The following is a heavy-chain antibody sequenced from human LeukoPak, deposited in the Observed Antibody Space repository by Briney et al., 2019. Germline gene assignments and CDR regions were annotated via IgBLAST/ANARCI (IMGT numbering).Heavy chain of an antibody. D-gene: IGHD4-17*01. Sequence: PSETLSLTCAVYGVSFSGYYWSWIRQPPGKGLEWIGEINHSGSTNYNPSLKSRVTISVDTSKNQFSLKLSSVTAADTAVYYCARVLTVTTPFDYWGQGTLVTVSS. CDR1: GVSFSGYY. V-gene: IGHV4-34*01. CDR2: INHSGST. CDR3: ARVLTVTTPFDY. J-gene: IGHJ4*02.